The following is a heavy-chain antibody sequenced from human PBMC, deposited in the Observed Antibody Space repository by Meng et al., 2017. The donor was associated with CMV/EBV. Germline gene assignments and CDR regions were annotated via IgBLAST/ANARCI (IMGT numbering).Heavy chain of an antibody. CDR2: IYSGGSST. Sequence: GGSLRLSCAASGFTFSSYAMSWVRQAPGKGLEWVSVIYSGGSSTYYADSVKGRFTISRDNSKNTLYLQMNSLRAEDTAVYYCARDWTIPYYGMDVWGQGTTVTVSS. D-gene: IGHD3-3*01. CDR1: GFTFSSYA. CDR3: ARDWTIPYYGMDV. J-gene: IGHJ6*02. V-gene: IGHV3-23*03.